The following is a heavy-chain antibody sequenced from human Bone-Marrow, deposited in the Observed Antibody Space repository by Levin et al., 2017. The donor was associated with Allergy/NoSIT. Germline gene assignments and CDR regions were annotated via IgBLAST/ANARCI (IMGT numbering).Heavy chain of an antibody. CDR2: INPTGASS. Sequence: GESLKISCQASGFTFTNYYMHWVRQAPGQGLQWMGLINPTGASSTYAQKFQGRVIMTRDTSTNTVYMDLGSLTSEDTAVYYCARGGNDPSDCYYYMDVWGKGTTVIVSS. J-gene: IGHJ6*03. CDR1: GFTFTNYY. V-gene: IGHV1-46*03. CDR3: ARGGNDPSDCYYYMDV. D-gene: IGHD1-1*01.